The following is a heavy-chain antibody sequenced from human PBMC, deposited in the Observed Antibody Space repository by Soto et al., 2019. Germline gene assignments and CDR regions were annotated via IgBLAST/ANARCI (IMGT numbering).Heavy chain of an antibody. CDR3: ARGPFGYGGRYYYYYGIDV. D-gene: IGHD4-17*01. CDR2: INHSGST. Sequence: SETLSLTCAVYGGSFSGYYWSWIRQPPGKGLEWIGEINHSGSTNYNPSLKSRVTISVDTSKNQFSLKLSSVTAADTAVYYCARGPFGYGGRYYYYYGIDVWGQGTTVTVSS. J-gene: IGHJ6*02. V-gene: IGHV4-34*01. CDR1: GGSFSGYY.